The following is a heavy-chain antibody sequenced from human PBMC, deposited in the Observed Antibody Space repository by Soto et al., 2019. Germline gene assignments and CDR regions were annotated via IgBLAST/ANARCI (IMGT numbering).Heavy chain of an antibody. D-gene: IGHD6-19*01. CDR3: AGNTSGRNFDY. J-gene: IGHJ4*02. CDR2: IYHSGST. Sequence: SETLSLTCNVSNSSIYSRYYWGWIRRPPGKGLEWIASIYHSGSTHYNPSLKSRATISVDTSNNQFSLRLTSVTAADTAVYYCAGNTSGRNFDYWGQGTQVTVSS. V-gene: IGHV4-38-2*02. CDR1: NSSIYSRYY.